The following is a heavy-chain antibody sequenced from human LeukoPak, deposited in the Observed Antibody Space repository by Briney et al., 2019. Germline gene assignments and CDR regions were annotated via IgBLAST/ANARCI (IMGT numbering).Heavy chain of an antibody. CDR1: GFSFDDYS. V-gene: IGHV3-9*01. J-gene: IGHJ4*02. CDR3: AKGTGRYWPQFDS. CDR2: IICNSGGL. D-gene: IGHD1-26*01. Sequence: SLRLSCAPSGFSFDDYSMHWVRQAPAKGLEWVSGIICNSGGLDYSESVKGRFTISRDNAKNTLYLQMKRLGLEDTAFYCRAKGTGRYWPQFDSWGQGTLVTVYS.